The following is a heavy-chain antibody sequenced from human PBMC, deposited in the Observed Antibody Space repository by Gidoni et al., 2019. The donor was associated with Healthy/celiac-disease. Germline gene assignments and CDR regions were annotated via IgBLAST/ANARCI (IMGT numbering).Heavy chain of an antibody. CDR3: ARGGSIAARH. Sequence: QVQLAQSGAEVKNPGSSVKVSCKASGYTFTSYAIRWVRQALGQGLEWMGWISAYNGNTNYAQKLQGRVTMTTDTSTSTAYVELRGLRSDDTAVYYCARGGSIAARHWGQGTLVTVSS. D-gene: IGHD6-6*01. CDR2: ISAYNGNT. CDR1: GYTFTSYA. J-gene: IGHJ4*02. V-gene: IGHV1-18*04.